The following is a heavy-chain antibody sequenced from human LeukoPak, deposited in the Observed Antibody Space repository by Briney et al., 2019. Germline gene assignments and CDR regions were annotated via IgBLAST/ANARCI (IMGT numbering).Heavy chain of an antibody. CDR2: IYYSGST. J-gene: IGHJ4*02. V-gene: IGHV4-59*08. CDR1: GGSISSYY. CDR3: ARRTSSSGAFDY. D-gene: IGHD6-6*01. Sequence: PSETLSLTCTVSGGSISSYYWNWIRQPPGKGLEWIGYIYYSGSTNYNPSLKSRITISIDTSKNQFSLKLSSVTAADTAVYYCARRTSSSGAFDYWGQGTLVTVSS.